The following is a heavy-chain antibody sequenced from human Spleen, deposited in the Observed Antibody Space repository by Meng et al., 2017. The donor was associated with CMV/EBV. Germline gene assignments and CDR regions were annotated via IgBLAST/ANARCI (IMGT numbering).Heavy chain of an antibody. CDR2: IYYIENT. CDR1: GDSISSGAYY. J-gene: IGHJ5*02. D-gene: IGHD1-14*01. Sequence: LTCTVSGDSISSGAYYWSWVRQPPGKGLEWIGYIYYIENTYYNPSLRGRVTISGDTSKNQFSLKLKSVTAADTAVYFCARAEPNWFDAWGQGTLVTVSS. V-gene: IGHV4-30-4*01. CDR3: ARAEPNWFDA.